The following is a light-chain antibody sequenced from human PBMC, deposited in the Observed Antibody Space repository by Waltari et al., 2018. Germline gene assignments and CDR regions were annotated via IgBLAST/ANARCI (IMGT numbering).Light chain of an antibody. CDR3: QHYHTWPPKT. J-gene: IGKJ1*01. CDR1: QSVTSN. V-gene: IGKV3-15*01. CDR2: GAS. Sequence: DIVMTQSPATLSVSPGESATLSCRASQSVTSNLAWYQHRPGQAPRLLIYGASTRPTGIPARFSGSGSGTEFTLTISGLQSDDFAVYYCQHYHTWPPKTFGQGTRVEIK.